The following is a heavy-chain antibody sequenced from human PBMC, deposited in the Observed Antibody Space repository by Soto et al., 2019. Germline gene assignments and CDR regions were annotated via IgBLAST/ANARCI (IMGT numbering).Heavy chain of an antibody. Sequence: GGSLRLSCAASGFTFSDYTIHWVRQAPGKGLEWVAVISYDGSKKYYADSVKGRFTISRDNSKNTLSLQMNSLRNEDTAVYYCESGSSNQEGWFDTWGQGTLVTVSS. D-gene: IGHD1-1*01. V-gene: IGHV3-30-3*01. CDR1: GFTFSDYT. J-gene: IGHJ5*02. CDR2: ISYDGSKK. CDR3: ESGSSNQEGWFDT.